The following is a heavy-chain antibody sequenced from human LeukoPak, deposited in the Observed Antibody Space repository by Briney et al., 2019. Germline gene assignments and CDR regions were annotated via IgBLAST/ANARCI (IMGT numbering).Heavy chain of an antibody. J-gene: IGHJ6*03. V-gene: IGHV3-23*01. Sequence: GGSLRLSCAASGFTFSSYAMSWVRQAPGKGLEWVSAISGSGGSTYYADSVKGRFTISRDNSKNTLYLQMNSLRAEDTAVYYCAKEQWLRTNYYYYMDVWGKGTTVTVSS. D-gene: IGHD6-19*01. CDR2: ISGSGGST. CDR3: AKEQWLRTNYYYYMDV. CDR1: GFTFSSYA.